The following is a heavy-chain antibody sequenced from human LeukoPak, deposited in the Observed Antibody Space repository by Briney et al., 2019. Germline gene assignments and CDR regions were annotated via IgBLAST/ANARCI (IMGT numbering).Heavy chain of an antibody. V-gene: IGHV4-59*01. D-gene: IGHD3-10*01. CDR2: IYYSGST. CDR3: AIDSITMVRGVITYYFDY. CDR1: GGPISSYY. Sequence: SETLSLTCTVSGGPISSYYWSWIRQPPGKGLEWIGYIYYSGSTNYNPSLKSRVTISVDTSKNQFSLKLSSVTAADTAVYYCAIDSITMVRGVITYYFDYWGQGTLVTVSS. J-gene: IGHJ4*02.